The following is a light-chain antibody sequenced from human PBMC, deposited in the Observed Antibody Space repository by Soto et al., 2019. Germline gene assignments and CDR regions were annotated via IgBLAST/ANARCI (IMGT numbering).Light chain of an antibody. V-gene: IGLV1-44*01. CDR1: SSNIGSHN. Sequence: QSVLTQPPSASGTPGQTIAISCSGGSSNIGSHNVNWYQQLPATAPRLLIYSNTQRPSGVPDRFSGSKSGTSASLAISGLQSEYEGDYYCAAWDASLNGVVFGGGTKLTVL. CDR3: AAWDASLNGVV. J-gene: IGLJ2*01. CDR2: SNT.